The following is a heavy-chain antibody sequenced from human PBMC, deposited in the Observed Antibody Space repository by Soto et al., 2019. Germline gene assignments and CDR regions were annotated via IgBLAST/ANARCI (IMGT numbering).Heavy chain of an antibody. V-gene: IGHV4-34*01. CDR2: INHSGST. CDR1: GGPFSGYY. Sequence: PSETLSLTCAVYGGPFSGYYWSWIRQPPGKGLEWIGEINHSGSTNYNPSLKSRVTISVDTSKNQFSLKLSSVTAADTAVYYCARVAYGDSPDALDIWGQGTMVTVSS. D-gene: IGHD4-17*01. CDR3: ARVAYGDSPDALDI. J-gene: IGHJ3*02.